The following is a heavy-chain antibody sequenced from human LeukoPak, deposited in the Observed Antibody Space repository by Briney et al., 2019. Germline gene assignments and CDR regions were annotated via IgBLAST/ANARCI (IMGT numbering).Heavy chain of an antibody. V-gene: IGHV3-74*01. CDR3: ARDGYNSDFGDY. CDR2: IKSDGSST. J-gene: IGHJ4*02. D-gene: IGHD5-24*01. Sequence: PGESLRLSCAASGFTFSRYWMHWVRQAPGKGLVWVSRIKSDGSSTNYADSVKGRFTISRDNAKNTLYLQMNSLRAEDTAVYYCARDGYNSDFGDYWGQGTLVTVSS. CDR1: GFTFSRYW.